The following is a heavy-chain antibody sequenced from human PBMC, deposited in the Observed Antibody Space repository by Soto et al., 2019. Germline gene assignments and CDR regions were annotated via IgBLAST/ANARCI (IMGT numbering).Heavy chain of an antibody. D-gene: IGHD6-19*01. CDR2: IIPILGIA. Sequence: SVKVSCRASGGTFSSYTISCVRQAPGQGLEWMGRIIPILGIANYAQKFQGRVTITADKSTSTAYMELSSLRSEDTAVYYCARGGYRRGWYTELFDYWGQGTLVTVS. V-gene: IGHV1-69*02. CDR3: ARGGYRRGWYTELFDY. CDR1: GGTFSSYT. J-gene: IGHJ4*02.